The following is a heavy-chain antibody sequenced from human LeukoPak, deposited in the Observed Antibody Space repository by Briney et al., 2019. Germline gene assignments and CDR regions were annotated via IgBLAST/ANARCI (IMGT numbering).Heavy chain of an antibody. J-gene: IGHJ6*02. D-gene: IGHD6-13*01. CDR3: ARDGGMGSSWYYYYYGMDV. V-gene: IGHV1-18*01. Sequence: GASVKVSCKASGYTFTSYGISWLRQAPGPGLEWMGWISAYNGNTNYARKLQGRVTMTTDTSTSTAYMELRSLRSDDTAVYYCARDGGMGSSWYYYYYGMDVWGQGTTVTVSS. CDR2: ISAYNGNT. CDR1: GYTFTSYG.